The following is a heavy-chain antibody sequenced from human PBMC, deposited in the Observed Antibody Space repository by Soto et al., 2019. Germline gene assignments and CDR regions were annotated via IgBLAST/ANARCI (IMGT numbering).Heavy chain of an antibody. D-gene: IGHD2-2*03. CDR1: GDSISDYY. CDR2: IYISGST. J-gene: IGHJ3*02. Sequence: QVQLQESGPGLVKPSETLSLTCKVSGDSISDYYWGWIRQSPGHGLEWIGYIYISGSTDNNPSLQCRATISIDPSNNQFSLTLKSVTAADTAVYYCARDLGIGSGAFDIWGPGTVVTVSS. CDR3: ARDLGIGSGAFDI. V-gene: IGHV4-59*01.